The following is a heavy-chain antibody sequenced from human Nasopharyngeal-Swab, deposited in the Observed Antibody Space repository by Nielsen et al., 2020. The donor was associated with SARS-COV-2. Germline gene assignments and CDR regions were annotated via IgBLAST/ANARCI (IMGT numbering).Heavy chain of an antibody. V-gene: IGHV1-18*01. D-gene: IGHD2-15*01. CDR3: ARVGPDIVVVVAAAPDY. J-gene: IGHJ4*02. Sequence: SVKVSCKASGYTFTSYGISWARQAPGQGLEWMGWISAYNGNTNYAQKLQGRVTMTTDTSTSTAYMELRSLRSDDTAVYYCARVGPDIVVVVAAAPDYWGQGTLVTVSS. CDR1: GYTFTSYG. CDR2: ISAYNGNT.